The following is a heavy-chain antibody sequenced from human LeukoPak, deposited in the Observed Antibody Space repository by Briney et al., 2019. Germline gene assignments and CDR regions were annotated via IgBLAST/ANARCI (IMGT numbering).Heavy chain of an antibody. CDR2: IRYDGSNK. D-gene: IGHD6-6*01. Sequence: PGGSLRLSCAASGFTFSSYGMHWVRRAPGKGLEWVAFIRYDGSNKYYADSVKGRFTISRDNSKNTLYLQMNSLRAEDTAVYYCAKGVAARPNYYMDVWGKGTTVTVSS. CDR3: AKGVAARPNYYMDV. CDR1: GFTFSSYG. J-gene: IGHJ6*03. V-gene: IGHV3-30*02.